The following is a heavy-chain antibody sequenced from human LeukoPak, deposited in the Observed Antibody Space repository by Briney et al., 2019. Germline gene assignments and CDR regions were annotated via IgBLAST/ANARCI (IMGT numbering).Heavy chain of an antibody. CDR1: GFTVSNDY. V-gene: IGHV3-66*02. CDR3: TRDRAGAQSWVALDP. CDR2: IYGDGTT. Sequence: GGSLRLSCAASGFTVSNDYMAWVRQAPGRGLEWVSLIYGDGTTFYTDSVKGRFTISRDNFKNTLYLQMSSLRPEDTALYYCTRDRAGAQSWVALDPWGQGTLVTVSS. D-gene: IGHD3-10*01. J-gene: IGHJ5*02.